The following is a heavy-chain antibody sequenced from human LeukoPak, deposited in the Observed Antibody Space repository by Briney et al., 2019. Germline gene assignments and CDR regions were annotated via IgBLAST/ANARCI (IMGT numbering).Heavy chain of an antibody. D-gene: IGHD3-16*01. CDR3: ARLTWDYYGMDV. J-gene: IGHJ6*02. CDR2: VYYSGST. V-gene: IGHV4-59*08. Sequence: SETLSLTCTVSGGSISSYYWSWIRQPPGKGLEWIGYVYYSGSTNYNPSLKSRVTISVDTSKNQFSLKLSSVTAADTAVYYCARLTWDYYGMDVWGQGTTVTVSS. CDR1: GGSISSYY.